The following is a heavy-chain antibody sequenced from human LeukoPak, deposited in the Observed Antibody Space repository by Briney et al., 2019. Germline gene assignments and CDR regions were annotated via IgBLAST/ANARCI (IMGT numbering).Heavy chain of an antibody. Sequence: ASVKVSCKASGYTFTGYYMHWVRQAPGQGLEWMGWINPNSGGTNYAQKFQGRVTMTRDTSISTAYMELNRLRSDDTAVYYCAREMTTVTTSAFDIWGQGTMVTVSS. CDR1: GYTFTGYY. J-gene: IGHJ3*02. V-gene: IGHV1-2*02. D-gene: IGHD4-17*01. CDR2: INPNSGGT. CDR3: AREMTTVTTSAFDI.